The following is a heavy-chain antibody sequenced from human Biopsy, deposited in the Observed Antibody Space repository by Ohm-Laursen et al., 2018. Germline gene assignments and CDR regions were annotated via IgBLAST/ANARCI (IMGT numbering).Heavy chain of an antibody. D-gene: IGHD5-12*01. CDR3: ARNRVDVVKVTTIGWNFDL. Sequence: GTLSLTCTVSGDTISTYYWNWIRQTPGKGLKWIGYIHYTGHIRINPPLNSRATISVDTSKDQFSLKLSSLTAADTAIYYCARNRVDVVKVTTIGWNFDLWGRGTLVTVS. CDR1: GDTISTYY. CDR2: IHYTGHI. J-gene: IGHJ2*01. V-gene: IGHV4-59*08.